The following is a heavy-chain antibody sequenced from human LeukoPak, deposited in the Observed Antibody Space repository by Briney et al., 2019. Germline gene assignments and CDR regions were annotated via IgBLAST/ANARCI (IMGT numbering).Heavy chain of an antibody. Sequence: GGSLRLSCAASGFTFSSYGMHWVRQAPGKGLEWVAFIRYDGSNKYYADSVKGRFTISRDNSKNTLYLQMNSLRAEDTAVYYCAKEMSGYCSSTSCHTFDYWGRGTLVTVSS. D-gene: IGHD2-2*02. CDR3: AKEMSGYCSSTSCHTFDY. CDR1: GFTFSSYG. V-gene: IGHV3-30*02. CDR2: IRYDGSNK. J-gene: IGHJ4*02.